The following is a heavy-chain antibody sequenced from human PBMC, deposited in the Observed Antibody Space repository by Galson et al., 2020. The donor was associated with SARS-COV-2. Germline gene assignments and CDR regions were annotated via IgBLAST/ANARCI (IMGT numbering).Heavy chain of an antibody. CDR1: GFTFADYA. CDR3: ATIDPDAFDI. V-gene: IGHV3-9*01. J-gene: IGHJ3*02. Sequence: GGSLRLSCAASGFTFADYAMHWVRQAPGKGLEWVSAISWNSSRIVYADSVKGRFTISRDNAKNSLYLQMTRLRAEDTALYYWATIDPDAFDIWGQGRMVSVSS. CDR2: ISWNSSRI.